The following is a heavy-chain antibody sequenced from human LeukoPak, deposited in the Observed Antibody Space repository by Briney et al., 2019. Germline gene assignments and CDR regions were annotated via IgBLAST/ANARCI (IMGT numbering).Heavy chain of an antibody. D-gene: IGHD3-3*01. V-gene: IGHV3-23*01. CDR2: IRVGGEST. CDR3: ARNFNCDY. J-gene: IGHJ4*02. CDR1: GFTFSNYA. Sequence: GRPLRLSCATSGFTFSNYAMSWVRQAPGKGLEWVSVIRVGGESTYHADSVKGRFTISRDDSKSTLYLQMNSLRAEDTAIYYCARNFNCDYWGQGVLVTVSS.